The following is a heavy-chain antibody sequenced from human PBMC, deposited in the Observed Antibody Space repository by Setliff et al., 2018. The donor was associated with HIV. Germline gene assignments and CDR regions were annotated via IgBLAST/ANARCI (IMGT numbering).Heavy chain of an antibody. CDR2: IHYRGNT. D-gene: IGHD6-19*01. CDR1: GGTTSITSYY. Sequence: SGTLSLTCALSGGTTSITSYYWGWIRQPPGEGLEWIGSIHYRGNTYYNPSLKSRVTISEDTSNNQFSLKLTSVTAADTAVYYCATLHSSGWPYYSDYCGQGILVTVSS. J-gene: IGHJ4*02. CDR3: ATLHSSGWPYYSDY. V-gene: IGHV4-39*01.